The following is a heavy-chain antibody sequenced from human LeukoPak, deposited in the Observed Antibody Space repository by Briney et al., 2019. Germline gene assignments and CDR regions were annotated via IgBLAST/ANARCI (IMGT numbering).Heavy chain of an antibody. D-gene: IGHD4-17*01. Sequence: ASVKVSCKASGGTFSSYAISWVRQAPGQGLECMGRIIPIFGTANYAQKFQGRVTITTDESTSTAYMELSSLRSEDTAVYYCARVQRDGDYVYYWGQGTLVTVSS. CDR2: IIPIFGTA. CDR3: ARVQRDGDYVYY. CDR1: GGTFSSYA. J-gene: IGHJ4*02. V-gene: IGHV1-69*05.